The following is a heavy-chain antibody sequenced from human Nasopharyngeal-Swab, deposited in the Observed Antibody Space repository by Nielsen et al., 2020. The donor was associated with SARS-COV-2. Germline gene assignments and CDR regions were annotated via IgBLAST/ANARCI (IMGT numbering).Heavy chain of an antibody. CDR3: ARYPSSSWSSYGMDV. J-gene: IGHJ6*02. D-gene: IGHD6-13*01. Sequence: WIRQPPGKSLEWIGYIYYTGSTYCNPSLKSRVTISVDTSKNQFSLKLTSVTAVDTAVYYCARYPSSSWSSYGMDVWGQGTTVTVSS. CDR2: IYYTGST. V-gene: IGHV4-31*02.